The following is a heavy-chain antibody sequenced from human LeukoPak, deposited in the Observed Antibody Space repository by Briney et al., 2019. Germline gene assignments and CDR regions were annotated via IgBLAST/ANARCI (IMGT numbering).Heavy chain of an antibody. CDR1: GFTFSSYA. Sequence: GGSLRLSCAASGFTFSSYAMSWVRQAPGKGLEWVSAISGSGGSTYYADSVKGRFTISRDNSKNTLYLQMNSLRAEDTAVYHCAKDEQQLARLPYFDYWGQGTLVTVSS. CDR3: AKDEQQLARLPYFDY. CDR2: ISGSGGST. V-gene: IGHV3-23*01. D-gene: IGHD6-13*01. J-gene: IGHJ4*02.